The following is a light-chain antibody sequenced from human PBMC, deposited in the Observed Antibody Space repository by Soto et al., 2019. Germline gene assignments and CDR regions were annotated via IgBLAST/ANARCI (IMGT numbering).Light chain of an antibody. CDR2: KAS. CDR3: EQYNRSPT. J-gene: IGKJ1*01. CDR1: QSISSW. Sequence: DIQMTQSPSTLSASVGDRVTITCRASQSISSWLAWYQQKPGKATKLLIYKASSLESGVPSRFSGSGSGTEFTPTISSVQPDDLATYDGEQYNRSPTFGQGTKVEIK. V-gene: IGKV1-5*03.